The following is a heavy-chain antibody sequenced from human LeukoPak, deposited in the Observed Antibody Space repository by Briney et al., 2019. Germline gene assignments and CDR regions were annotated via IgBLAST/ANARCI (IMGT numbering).Heavy chain of an antibody. CDR3: AREGVAGTGLDY. Sequence: GASVKVSCKASGYTFCIYNMHWVRQAPGQGLEWMGIINPSGGTSYAQKLQGRITMTRDTSTVCMELSSLRSEDTAFYYCAREGVAGTGLDYWGQGTLVTVSS. D-gene: IGHD6-13*01. V-gene: IGHV1-46*01. CDR2: INPSGGT. CDR1: GYTFCIYN. J-gene: IGHJ4*02.